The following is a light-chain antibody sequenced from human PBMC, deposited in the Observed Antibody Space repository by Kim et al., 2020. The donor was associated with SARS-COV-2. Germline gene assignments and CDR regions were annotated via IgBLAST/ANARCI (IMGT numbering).Light chain of an antibody. Sequence: ELTQPPSASGTPGQRVTISCSGASSNIGTNYIYWYQQLPGTAPKPLIYTNNQRPSGVPDRFSGSKSGTSASLAISGLRSEDEADYYCAAWDDSLSVVVFGGGTQLTVL. CDR1: SSNIGTNY. V-gene: IGLV1-47*01. CDR3: AAWDDSLSVVV. J-gene: IGLJ2*01. CDR2: TNN.